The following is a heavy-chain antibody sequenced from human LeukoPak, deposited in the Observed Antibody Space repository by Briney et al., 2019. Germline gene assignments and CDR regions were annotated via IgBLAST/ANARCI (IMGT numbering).Heavy chain of an antibody. V-gene: IGHV3-20*04. Sequence: GGSLRLSCAASGFTFDDYGMSWVRQAPGKGLEWVSGINWNGGSTGYADSVKGRFTISRDNAKNSLYLQMNSLRAEDTALYYCARGTLYYDFWSGYPRGHYYYYMDVWGKGTTVTVSS. CDR3: ARGTLYYDFWSGYPRGHYYYYMDV. CDR2: INWNGGST. CDR1: GFTFDDYG. D-gene: IGHD3-3*01. J-gene: IGHJ6*03.